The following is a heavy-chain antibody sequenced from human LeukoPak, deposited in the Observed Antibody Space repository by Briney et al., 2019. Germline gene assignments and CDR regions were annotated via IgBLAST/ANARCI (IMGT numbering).Heavy chain of an antibody. J-gene: IGHJ4*02. CDR1: GDTFSSYT. CDR3: ARDVAIFGVVIIDY. Sequence: GASVKVSCKASGDTFSSYTISWVRQAPGQGLEWMGGIIPILGIANYVKKFQGRVTITADKSTSTAYMELSSLRSEDTAVYYCARDVAIFGVVIIDYWGQGTLVTVSS. D-gene: IGHD3-3*01. V-gene: IGHV1-69*10. CDR2: IIPILGIA.